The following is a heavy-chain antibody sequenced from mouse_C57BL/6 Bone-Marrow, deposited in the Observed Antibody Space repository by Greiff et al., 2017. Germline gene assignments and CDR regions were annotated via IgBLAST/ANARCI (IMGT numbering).Heavy chain of an antibody. J-gene: IGHJ2*01. CDR2: IDPSDSYT. CDR3: AIRYYFDY. V-gene: IGHV1-59*01. D-gene: IGHD1-1*01. CDR1: GYTFTSYW. Sequence: VQLQQPGAELVRPGTSVKLSCKASGYTFTSYWMHWVKQRPGQGLEWIGVIDPSDSYTNYNQKFKGKATLTVDTSSSTAYMQLSSLTSEDSAVXYCAIRYYFDYWGQGTTLTVSS.